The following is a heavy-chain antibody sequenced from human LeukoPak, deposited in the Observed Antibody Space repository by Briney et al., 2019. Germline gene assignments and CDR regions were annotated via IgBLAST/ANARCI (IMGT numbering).Heavy chain of an antibody. J-gene: IGHJ4*02. V-gene: IGHV3-30*18. CDR2: ISYDGSNK. D-gene: IGHD1-26*01. Sequence: QPGGSLRLSCAASGFTFSSYWMHWVRQAPGKGLEWVAVISYDGSNKYYADSVKGRFTISRDNSKNTLYLQMNSLRAEDTAVYYCAKVGATWGVQGIDYWGQGTLVTVSS. CDR1: GFTFSSYW. CDR3: AKVGATWGVQGIDY.